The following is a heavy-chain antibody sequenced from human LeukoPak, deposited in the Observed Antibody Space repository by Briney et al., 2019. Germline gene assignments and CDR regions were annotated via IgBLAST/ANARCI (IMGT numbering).Heavy chain of an antibody. D-gene: IGHD3-10*01. CDR2: INWNGGST. Sequence: PGGSLRLSCAASGFTFDDYGMSWVRQAPGKGLEWVSGINWNGGSTGYADSVKGRFTISRDNAKNLLYLQMNSLRAEDTAVYYCGRFGDEAAVDYWGQGTLVTVSS. V-gene: IGHV3-20*04. CDR3: GRFGDEAAVDY. CDR1: GFTFDDYG. J-gene: IGHJ4*02.